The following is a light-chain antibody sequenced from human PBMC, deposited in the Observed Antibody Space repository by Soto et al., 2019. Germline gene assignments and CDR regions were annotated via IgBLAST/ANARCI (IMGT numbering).Light chain of an antibody. CDR2: KAS. CDR1: QSISSW. Sequence: DIPMTQSPSTLSASVGDRVTITCRASQSISSWLAWYQQKPGKAPKLLIYKASSLETGVPLRFSGSGSGTEFTLIISSLQPDDFASYYCQQYGSSSPWTFGQGTKVEIK. J-gene: IGKJ1*01. V-gene: IGKV1-5*03. CDR3: QQYGSSSPWT.